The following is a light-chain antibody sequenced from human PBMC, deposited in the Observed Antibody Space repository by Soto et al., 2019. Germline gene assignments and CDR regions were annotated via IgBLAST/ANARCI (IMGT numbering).Light chain of an antibody. CDR1: SSDVGGYNF. CDR2: EVS. Sequence: QSALTQPASVSGSPGQSITISCTGTSSDVGGYNFVSWYQQHPGNAPKLMIYEVSNRPSGVSDRFSGSKSGNTASLTIPGLQAEDEADYYCSSFTTSNTWMFGGGTKVTVL. J-gene: IGLJ3*02. V-gene: IGLV2-14*01. CDR3: SSFTTSNTWM.